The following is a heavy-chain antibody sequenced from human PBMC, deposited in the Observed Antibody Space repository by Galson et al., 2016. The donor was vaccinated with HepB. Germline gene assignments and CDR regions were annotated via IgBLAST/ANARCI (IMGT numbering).Heavy chain of an antibody. Sequence: SLRLSCAASGFTSSSYWMHWVRQAPGKGLVWVSRINSDGSSTSYADSVKGRFTISRDNAKNTVYLQMNSLRVEDTAVYYCAGYNYYAMDVWGQGTTVTVSS. J-gene: IGHJ6*02. CDR1: GFTSSSYW. V-gene: IGHV3-74*01. CDR3: AGYNYYAMDV. CDR2: INSDGSST.